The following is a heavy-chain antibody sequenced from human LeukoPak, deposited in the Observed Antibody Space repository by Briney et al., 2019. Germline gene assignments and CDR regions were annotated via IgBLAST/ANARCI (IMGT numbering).Heavy chain of an antibody. CDR1: GFTFSSSV. Sequence: PGGSLRISFAAPGFTFSSSVKSWVRRAPGKGLEWVSGINGRGSSTYYADSVKGRFTISRDNSKNTLYLQMNSLRAEDTAVHYCARQPDDFSGWNNGQDFFDYWGQGTLVTVSS. D-gene: IGHD6-19*01. J-gene: IGHJ4*02. CDR3: ARQPDDFSGWNNGQDFFDY. CDR2: INGRGSST. V-gene: IGHV3-23*01.